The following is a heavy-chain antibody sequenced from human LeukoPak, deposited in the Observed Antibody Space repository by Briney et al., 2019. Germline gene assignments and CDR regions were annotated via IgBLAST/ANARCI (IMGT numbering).Heavy chain of an antibody. D-gene: IGHD3-22*01. J-gene: IGHJ5*02. CDR1: GGSFSGYY. CDR2: INHSGST. CDR3: ARVVDSSGYYYNVWWFDP. V-gene: IGHV4-34*01. Sequence: SETLSLTCAVYGGSFSGYYWSWIRQPPGKGMEWIGEINHSGSTNYNPSLKSRVTISVDTSKNQFSLKLSSVTAADTAVYYCARVVDSSGYYYNVWWFDPWGQGTLVTVSS.